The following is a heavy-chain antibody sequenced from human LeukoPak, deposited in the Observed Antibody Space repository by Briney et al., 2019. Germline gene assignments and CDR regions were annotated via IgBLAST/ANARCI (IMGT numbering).Heavy chain of an antibody. CDR1: GYSLSDLS. CDR2: FEPEEGEHGET. J-gene: IGHJ4*02. CDR3: AGSSSRGYFDY. Sequence: ASVKVSCRVSGYSLSDLSIHWVRHVGGKGLEWMGGFEPEEGEHGETIFAQNFEDRLTLTEDTAADTAYMELSSLRSEDTAVYYCAGSSSRGYFDYWGQGTLVTVSS. V-gene: IGHV1-24*01. D-gene: IGHD6-13*01.